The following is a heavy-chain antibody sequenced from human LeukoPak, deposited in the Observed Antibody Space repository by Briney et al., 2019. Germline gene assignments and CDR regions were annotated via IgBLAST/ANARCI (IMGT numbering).Heavy chain of an antibody. V-gene: IGHV2-5*01. D-gene: IGHD5-24*01. Sequence: SGPTLVKPTQTLTLTCTFSGFSLSTSGVGVGWIRQPPGKALEWLAFIYWNDDKRYSPSLKSRLTLTKDTSKNQVVLTMTNMDPVDTATYYCAHRPRGHGYNAFTFDYWGQGTLVTVSS. CDR3: AHRPRGHGYNAFTFDY. CDR1: GFSLSTSGVG. CDR2: IYWNDDK. J-gene: IGHJ4*02.